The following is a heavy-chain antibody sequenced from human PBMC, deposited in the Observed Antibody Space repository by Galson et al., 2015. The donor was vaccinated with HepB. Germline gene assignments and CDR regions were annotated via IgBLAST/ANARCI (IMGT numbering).Heavy chain of an antibody. CDR3: AKSLGYYYYYYGMDV. D-gene: IGHD2-2*03. CDR2: ISYDGSNK. J-gene: IGHJ6*02. Sequence: SLRLSCAASGFTFSSYGMHWVRQAPGKGLEWVAVISYDGSNKYYADSVKGRFTISRDNSKNTLYLQMNSLRAEDTAVYYCAKSLGYYYYYYGMDVWGQGTTVTVSS. CDR1: GFTFSSYG. V-gene: IGHV3-30*18.